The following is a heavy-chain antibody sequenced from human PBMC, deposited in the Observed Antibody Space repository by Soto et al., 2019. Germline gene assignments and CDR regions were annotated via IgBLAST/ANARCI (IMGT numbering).Heavy chain of an antibody. CDR1: GFTFSNAW. Sequence: EVQLVESGGGLVQPGGSLRLSCAASGFTFSNAWMNWVRQAPGKGLEWVGRIKSKTDGGTTDYAAPVKGRFTISRDDSKNTLYLQMNSLKTEDTAVYYCTTDGLYCGGDCYSYYYYGMDVWGQGTTVTVSS. CDR2: IKSKTDGGTT. D-gene: IGHD2-21*02. CDR3: TTDGLYCGGDCYSYYYYGMDV. J-gene: IGHJ6*02. V-gene: IGHV3-15*07.